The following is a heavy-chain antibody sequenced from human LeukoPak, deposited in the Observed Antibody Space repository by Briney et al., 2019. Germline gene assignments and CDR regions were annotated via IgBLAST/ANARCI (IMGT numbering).Heavy chain of an antibody. V-gene: IGHV3-48*01. Sequence: GGSLRLSCAASGFTFSSYSMNWVRQAPGKGLEWVSYISSSSSTIYYADSVKGRFTISRDNAKNSLYLQMNSLRAEDTAVYYCAREVRQQLVQDYMDVWGKGTTVTVSS. J-gene: IGHJ6*03. CDR2: ISSSSSTI. CDR1: GFTFSSYS. D-gene: IGHD6-13*01. CDR3: AREVRQQLVQDYMDV.